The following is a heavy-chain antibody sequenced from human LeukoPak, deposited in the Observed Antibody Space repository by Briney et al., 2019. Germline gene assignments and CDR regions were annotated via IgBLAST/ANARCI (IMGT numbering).Heavy chain of an antibody. CDR1: GYTFTSYY. V-gene: IGHV1-46*01. CDR2: INPGGGST. Sequence: ASVKVSCKASGYTFTSYYIHWVRQAPGQGLEWMGIINPGGGSTSYAQKFQGRVTMTRDTSTSTVYMDLSSLRSEDTAVYYCARSGSSTSCPRDYWGQGTLVTASS. J-gene: IGHJ4*02. CDR3: ARSGSSTSCPRDY. D-gene: IGHD2-2*01.